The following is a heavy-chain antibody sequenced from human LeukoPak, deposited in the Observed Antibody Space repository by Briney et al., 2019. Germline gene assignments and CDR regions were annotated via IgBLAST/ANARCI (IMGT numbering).Heavy chain of an antibody. J-gene: IGHJ4*02. Sequence: GGSLRLSCAPSGLTFSSYWKSWVRQAPGKGLEWVSSISADSSYIYYADSVKGRFTISRDNAKNSLYLQMNSLRVEDTGVYYCAGVSIFGVVIMPPNYWGQGTLVTVSS. CDR3: AGVSIFGVVIMPPNY. D-gene: IGHD3-3*01. CDR1: GLTFSSYW. V-gene: IGHV3-21*01. CDR2: ISADSSYI.